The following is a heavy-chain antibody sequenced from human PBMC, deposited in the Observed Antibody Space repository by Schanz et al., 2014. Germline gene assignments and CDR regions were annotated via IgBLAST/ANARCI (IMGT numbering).Heavy chain of an antibody. CDR2: IKEDGSKK. Sequence: VQLLESGGGVVQPGGSLRLSCAASGFTFTGHWMSWVRQAPGKGLEWVANIKEDGSKKYYVDSVRGRFTISRDNAKNSLYLQLNSLTAEDTAVYYCTKFETRTGTNYWGQGTLVTVSS. CDR3: TKFETRTGTNY. CDR1: GFTFTGHW. J-gene: IGHJ4*02. D-gene: IGHD1-1*01. V-gene: IGHV3-7*01.